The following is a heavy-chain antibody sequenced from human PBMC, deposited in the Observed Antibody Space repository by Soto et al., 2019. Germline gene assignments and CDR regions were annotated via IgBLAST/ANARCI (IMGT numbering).Heavy chain of an antibody. D-gene: IGHD5-18*01. J-gene: IGHJ6*02. CDR2: IIPIFGTA. CDR1: GGTFSSYA. CDR3: ARGLDTAMVTPYGMDV. V-gene: IGHV1-69*01. Sequence: QVQLVRSGAEVKKPGSSVKVSCKASGGTFSSYANSWVRQAPGQGLEWMGGIIPIFGTANYAQKFQGRVTITADESTSTAYMELSILRSEDTAVYYCARGLDTAMVTPYGMDVWGQGTTVTVSS.